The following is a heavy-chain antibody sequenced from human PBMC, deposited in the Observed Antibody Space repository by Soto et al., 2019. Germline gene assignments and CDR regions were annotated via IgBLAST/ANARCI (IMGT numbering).Heavy chain of an antibody. D-gene: IGHD3-22*01. V-gene: IGHV1-69*13. J-gene: IGHJ4*02. CDR1: GGTFSSYA. Sequence: SVKVSCKASGGTFSSYAISWVRQAPGQGLEWMGGIIPIFGTANYAQKFQGRVTITADESTSTAYMELSSLRSEDSAVYYCARGPLDLYDSSCYFGYWGQGTLVTVSS. CDR2: IIPIFGTA. CDR3: ARGPLDLYDSSCYFGY.